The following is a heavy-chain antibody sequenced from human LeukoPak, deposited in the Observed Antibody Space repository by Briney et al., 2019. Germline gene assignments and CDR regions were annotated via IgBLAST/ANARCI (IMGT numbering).Heavy chain of an antibody. J-gene: IGHJ4*02. CDR1: GYSISSGYY. V-gene: IGHV4-38-2*02. Sequence: PSETLSLTCTVSGYSISSGYYWGWIRPPPGRGLEWIGSIYHSGSTYYNPSLKSRVTISVDTSKNQFSLKLSSVTAADTAVYYCARDFAPDFITMVRGVDYWGQGTLVTVSS. CDR3: ARDFAPDFITMVRGVDY. CDR2: IYHSGST. D-gene: IGHD3-10*01.